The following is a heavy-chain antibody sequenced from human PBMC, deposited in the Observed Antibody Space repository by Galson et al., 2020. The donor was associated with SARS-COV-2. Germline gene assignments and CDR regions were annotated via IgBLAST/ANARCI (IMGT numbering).Heavy chain of an antibody. Sequence: SETLSLTCTVSGDSISNSLYYWGWIRQPPGKGLEWIGNVYYSGVTYYNPSLKSRLTLAVDTSKNQFSLKLNFVTAADAATYYCVRDPSDYYLDFWGQGILVTVSS. CDR3: VRDPSDYYLDF. CDR1: GDSISNSLYY. D-gene: IGHD4-17*01. CDR2: VYYSGVT. J-gene: IGHJ4*02. V-gene: IGHV4-39*07.